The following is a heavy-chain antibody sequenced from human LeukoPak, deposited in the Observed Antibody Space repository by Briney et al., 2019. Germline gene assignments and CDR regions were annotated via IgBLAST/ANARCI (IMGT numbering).Heavy chain of an antibody. V-gene: IGHV1-2*02. CDR1: GYTFSGYY. D-gene: IGHD5-12*01. CDR3: ARDSRIVATIPLDY. CDR2: INPNSGGT. J-gene: IGHJ4*02. Sequence: ASVKVSCKASGYTFSGYYMHWVRQAPGQGLEWMGWINPNSGGTNYAQKFQGRVTMTRDTSISTAYMELSRLRSDDTAVYYCARDSRIVATIPLDYWGQGTLVTVSS.